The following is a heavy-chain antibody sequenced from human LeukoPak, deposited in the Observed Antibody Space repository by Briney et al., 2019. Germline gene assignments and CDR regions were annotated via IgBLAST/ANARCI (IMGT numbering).Heavy chain of an antibody. D-gene: IGHD1-26*01. CDR3: ARPSSPSGSYLSDAFDI. Sequence: SETLSLTCAVYGGSFSGYYWSWIRQPPGKGLEWIGEINHSGSTNYNPSLKSRVTISVDTSKNQFSLKLSSVTAADTAVYYCARPSSPSGSYLSDAFDIWGQGTMVTVSS. V-gene: IGHV4-34*01. J-gene: IGHJ3*02. CDR1: GGSFSGYY. CDR2: INHSGST.